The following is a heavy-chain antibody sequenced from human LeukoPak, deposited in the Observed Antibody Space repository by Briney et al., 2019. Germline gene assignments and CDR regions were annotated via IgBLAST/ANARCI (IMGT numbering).Heavy chain of an antibody. CDR2: ISSSSSYI. D-gene: IGHD3-22*01. CDR1: GFTFSSYS. CDR3: ARDPGTYYYDSSGYY. V-gene: IGHV3-21*01. Sequence: GGSLRLSCAASGFTFSSYSMNWVRQAPGKGLEWVSSISSSSSYIYYADSVKGRFTISRDNAKNSLYLQMNSLRAEDTAVYYCARDPGTYYYDSSGYYWGQGTLVTVSS. J-gene: IGHJ4*02.